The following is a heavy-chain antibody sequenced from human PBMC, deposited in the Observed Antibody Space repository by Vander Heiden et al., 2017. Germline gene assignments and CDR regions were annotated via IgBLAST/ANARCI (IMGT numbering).Heavy chain of an antibody. CDR3: AKDDGAGCGGVYYSYGMHV. J-gene: IGHJ6*02. D-gene: IGHD3-16*01. CDR2: ISWNSGSI. Sequence: EVQLVESVGGLVQPDRSLRLSCAASGFTFDDYALHWLRQASGKGLECGSGISWNSGSIGYADPVNCRFTISRDNAKNSLYLQMNSLRAEDPDHSYRAKDDGAGCGGVYYSYGMHVRC. V-gene: IGHV3-9*01. CDR1: GFTFDDYA.